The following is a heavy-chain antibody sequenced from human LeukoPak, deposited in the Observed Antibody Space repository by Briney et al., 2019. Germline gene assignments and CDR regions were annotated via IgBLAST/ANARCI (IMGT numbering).Heavy chain of an antibody. CDR3: AIYCSSTSCSNDY. CDR2: INHSGST. CDR1: GGSFSGYY. J-gene: IGHJ4*02. D-gene: IGHD2-2*01. Sequence: SETLSLTCAVYGGSFSGYYWSWIRQPPGKGLEWIGEINHSGSTNYNPSLKSRVTISVDTPKNQFSLKLSSVTAADTAVYYCAIYCSSTSCSNDYWGQGTLVTVSS. V-gene: IGHV4-34*01.